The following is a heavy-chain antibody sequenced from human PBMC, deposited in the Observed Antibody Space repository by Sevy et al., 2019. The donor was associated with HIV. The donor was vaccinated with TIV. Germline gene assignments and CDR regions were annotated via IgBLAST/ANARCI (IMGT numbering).Heavy chain of an antibody. CDR3: AKNHYELVSYFEH. D-gene: IGHD3-22*01. Sequence: EGSLRLSCSTSRVSFTNPAMSWLRQAPGKGLEWVASISGSGGTKYYAGSVRGRFSISRDDSEDTVYLQMSSLRAEDTAVYYCAKNHYELVSYFEHWGQGTLVTVSS. CDR2: ISGSGGTK. CDR1: RVSFTNPA. V-gene: IGHV3-23*01. J-gene: IGHJ1*01.